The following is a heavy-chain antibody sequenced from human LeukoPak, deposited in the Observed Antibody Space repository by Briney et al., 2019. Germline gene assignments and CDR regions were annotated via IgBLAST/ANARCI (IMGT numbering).Heavy chain of an antibody. J-gene: IGHJ4*02. CDR2: INPNSGGT. D-gene: IGHD3-10*01. V-gene: IGHV1-2*04. CDR1: GYTFAGYY. CDR3: ARDRYGSGSPHFDY. Sequence: ASVKVSCKASGYTFAGYYMHWVRQAPGQGLEWMGWINPNSGGTNYAQKFQGWVTMTRDTSISTAYMELSRLRSDDTAVYYCARDRYGSGSPHFDYWGQGTLVTVSS.